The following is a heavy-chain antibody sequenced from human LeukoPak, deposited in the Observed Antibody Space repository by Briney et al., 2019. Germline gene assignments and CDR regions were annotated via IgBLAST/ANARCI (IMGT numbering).Heavy chain of an antibody. CDR2: IYYGGST. CDR1: GGSISSYY. CDR3: ARGYYDFWSGYTYYYYYMDV. J-gene: IGHJ6*03. V-gene: IGHV4-59*01. D-gene: IGHD3-3*01. Sequence: SETLSLTCTVSGGSISSYYWSWIRQPPGKGLEWIGYIYYGGSTNYNPSLKSRVTISVDTSKNQFSLKLSSVTAADTAVYYCARGYYDFWSGYTYYYYYMDVWGRGTTVTVSS.